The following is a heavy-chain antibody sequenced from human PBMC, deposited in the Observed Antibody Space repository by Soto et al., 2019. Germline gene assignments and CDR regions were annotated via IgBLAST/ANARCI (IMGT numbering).Heavy chain of an antibody. V-gene: IGHV4-59*08. CDR2: VRNTGSI. J-gene: IGHJ5*02. CDR1: GGSISGYY. CDR3: ARQLTRWFDL. Sequence: SETLSLTCTVSGGSISGYYWSWIRQPPGKGLEWLGFVRNTGSITYNSSLESRVSISLDTSKNQFSLRLRSVTAADTAVYYCARQLTRWFDLWGQGTLVTVSS. D-gene: IGHD3-16*01.